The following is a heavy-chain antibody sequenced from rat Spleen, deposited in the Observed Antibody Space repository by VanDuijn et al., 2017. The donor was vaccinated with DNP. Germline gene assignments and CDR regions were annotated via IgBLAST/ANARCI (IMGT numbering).Heavy chain of an antibody. CDR3: AREREPNNNPYYFGY. V-gene: IGHV2S12*01. J-gene: IGHJ2*01. CDR1: GFSLTTNG. D-gene: IGHD1-10*01. CDR2: ISSGGST. Sequence: QVQLKESGPGLVQPSQTLSLTCTVSGFSLTTNGVSWVRQPPGKGLEWIAAISSGGSTYYNSAVKSRLSISRDTSKSQVFLGMNSLQAEDTAIYFCAREREPNNNPYYFGYWGQGVMVTGSS.